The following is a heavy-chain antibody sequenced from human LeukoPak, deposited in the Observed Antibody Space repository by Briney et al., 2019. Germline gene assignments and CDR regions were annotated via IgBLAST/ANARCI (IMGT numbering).Heavy chain of an antibody. D-gene: IGHD4-17*01. J-gene: IGHJ6*03. CDR1: GFTFSKYW. CDR2: INTDGTVT. CDR3: ARESSADYGDHINVYYYYYMDV. Sequence: GGSLRLSCAASGFTFSKYWMLWVRQAPGKGLESVSRINTDGTVTTYADSVKGRFTVSRDNARNSLFLQMNSLSAEDTAIYYCARESSADYGDHINVYYYYYMDVWGKGTTVTVSS. V-gene: IGHV3-74*01.